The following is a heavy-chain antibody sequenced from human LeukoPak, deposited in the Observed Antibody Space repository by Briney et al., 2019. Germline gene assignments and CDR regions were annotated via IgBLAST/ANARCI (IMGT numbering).Heavy chain of an antibody. CDR2: INHSGST. CDR3: AITYYYDSSGYYPDY. D-gene: IGHD3-22*01. CDR1: GGSFSGYY. Sequence: SETLSLTCAVYGGSFSGYYWSWIRQPPGKGLEWIREINHSGSTNYNPSLKSRVTISVDTSKNQFSLKLSSVTAADTAVYYCAITYYYDSSGYYPDYWGQGTLVTVSS. V-gene: IGHV4-34*01. J-gene: IGHJ4*02.